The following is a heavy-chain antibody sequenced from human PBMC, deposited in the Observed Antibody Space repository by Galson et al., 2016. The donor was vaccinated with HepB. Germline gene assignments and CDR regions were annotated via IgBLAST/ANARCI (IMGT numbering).Heavy chain of an antibody. CDR2: LYYSGAT. J-gene: IGHJ4*02. Sequence: SETLSLTCTVSGGSINSYYWSWIRQSPGTGLEWVGYLYYSGATNYNPSLQSRVTISRDPSKQQFSLRLTSVTAADTAFYYCAGGDTGGLDYWGQGSLVTVSS. V-gene: IGHV4-59*01. D-gene: IGHD2-8*02. CDR1: GGSINSYY. CDR3: AGGDTGGLDY.